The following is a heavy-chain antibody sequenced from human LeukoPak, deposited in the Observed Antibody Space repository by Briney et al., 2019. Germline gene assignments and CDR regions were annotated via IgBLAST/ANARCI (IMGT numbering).Heavy chain of an antibody. Sequence: GRSLRLSCAASGFTFDDYAMHWVRQAPGKGLEWVSAISGSGGSTYYADSVKGRFTISRDNSKNTLYLQMNSLRAEDTAVYYCAKVGWEKLLWFGVFGSGNYYYYMDVWGKGTTVTISS. CDR2: ISGSGGST. J-gene: IGHJ6*03. D-gene: IGHD3-10*01. CDR3: AKVGWEKLLWFGVFGSGNYYYYMDV. CDR1: GFTFDDYA. V-gene: IGHV3-23*01.